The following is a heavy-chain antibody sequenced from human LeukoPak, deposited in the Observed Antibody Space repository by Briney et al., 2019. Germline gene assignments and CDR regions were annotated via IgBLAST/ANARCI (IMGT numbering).Heavy chain of an antibody. CDR3: ANWVADWNDDEEY. V-gene: IGHV3-30*18. CDR1: GFTFSSYG. CDR2: ISYDGSNK. D-gene: IGHD1-1*01. J-gene: IGHJ4*02. Sequence: GGSLRLSCAASGFTFSSYGMHWVRQAPGKGLEWVAVISYDGSNKYYADSVKGRFTISRDNSKNTLYLQMNSLRAEGTAVYYCANWVADWNDDEEYWGQGTLVTVSS.